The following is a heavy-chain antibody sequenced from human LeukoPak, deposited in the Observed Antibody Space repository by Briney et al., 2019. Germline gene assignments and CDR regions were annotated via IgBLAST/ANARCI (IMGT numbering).Heavy chain of an antibody. CDR1: GESFSGYY. Sequence: PSETLSLTCAVYGESFSGYYWSWIRQPPGKGLEWIGEINHSGSTNYNPSLKGRVTISVDTSKNQFSLKLSSVTAADTAVYYCARDKKDYYYYYGMDVWGKGTTVTVSS. CDR3: ARDKKDYYYYYGMDV. CDR2: INHSGST. V-gene: IGHV4-34*01. J-gene: IGHJ6*04.